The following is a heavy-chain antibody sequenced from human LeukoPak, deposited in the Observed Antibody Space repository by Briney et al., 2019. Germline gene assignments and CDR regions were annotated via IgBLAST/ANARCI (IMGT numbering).Heavy chain of an antibody. CDR2: INSGGSGT. CDR3: ATSLGPLTEY. Sequence: GGSLRLSCAASGFPLSSYWMHWVRQTAGKGLVWVSRINSGGSGTSYADSVEGRFTISRDNAKNILYLQMNSLRAEDTALYYCATSLGPLTEYWGQGTLVTVSS. V-gene: IGHV3-74*01. CDR1: GFPLSSYW. J-gene: IGHJ4*02. D-gene: IGHD7-27*01.